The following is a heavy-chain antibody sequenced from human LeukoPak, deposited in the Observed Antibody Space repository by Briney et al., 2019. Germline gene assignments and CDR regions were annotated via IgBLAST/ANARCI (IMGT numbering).Heavy chain of an antibody. CDR1: GDSISSGDYY. Sequence: PSETLSLTCTVSGDSISSGDYYWSWIRQPPGKGLEWIGYIYYSGSTNYNPSLKSRVTISVDTSKNQFSLKLSSVTAADTAVYYCARVGYSYGGPYYFDYWGQGTLVTVSS. CDR2: IYYSGST. CDR3: ARVGYSYGGPYYFDY. J-gene: IGHJ4*02. D-gene: IGHD5-18*01. V-gene: IGHV4-61*08.